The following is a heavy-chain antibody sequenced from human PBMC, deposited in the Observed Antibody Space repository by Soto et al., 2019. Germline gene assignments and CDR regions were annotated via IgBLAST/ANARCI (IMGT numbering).Heavy chain of an antibody. Sequence: PGGSLRLSCAASGFTFSSYWMSWARQAPGKGLEWVANIKQDGSEKYYVDSVKGRFTISRDNAKNSLYLQMNSLRAEDTAVYYCARDPSVVVVAATPYYYYGMDVWGQGTTVTVSS. CDR2: IKQDGSEK. D-gene: IGHD2-15*01. CDR3: ARDPSVVVVAATPYYYYGMDV. J-gene: IGHJ6*02. CDR1: GFTFSSYW. V-gene: IGHV3-7*01.